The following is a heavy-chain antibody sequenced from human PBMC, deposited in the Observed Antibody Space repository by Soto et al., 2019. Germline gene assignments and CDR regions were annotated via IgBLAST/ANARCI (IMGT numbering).Heavy chain of an antibody. CDR1: GGSISSGIYY. CDR2: IYYSGRT. J-gene: IGHJ3*02. CDR3: ARLKDDAFDI. V-gene: IGHV4-30-4*01. Sequence: SETLSLTCTVSGGSISSGIYYWSWIRQPPGKGLEWVGYIYYSGRTYYNPSLESRLTISVDTSKNQFSLRLSSVTAADTAVYYCARLKDDAFDIRGQGTMVTVSS.